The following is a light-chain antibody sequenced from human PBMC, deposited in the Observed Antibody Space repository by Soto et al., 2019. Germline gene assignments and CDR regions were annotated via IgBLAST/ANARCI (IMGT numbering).Light chain of an antibody. CDR2: GAS. CDR1: QSINNNY. Sequence: EIVLTQSPGTLSLSPGERVTLSCRASQSINNNYLAWYQHKPGQAPRLIVYGASARATGIPDRFSGSGSGTYFTLTISRLEPEDFAVYYCQQYSSLYTFGHGTKLEIK. V-gene: IGKV3-20*01. CDR3: QQYSSLYT. J-gene: IGKJ2*01.